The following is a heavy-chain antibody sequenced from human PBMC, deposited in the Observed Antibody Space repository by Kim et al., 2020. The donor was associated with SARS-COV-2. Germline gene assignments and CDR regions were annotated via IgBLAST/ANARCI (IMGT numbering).Heavy chain of an antibody. J-gene: IGHJ6*02. D-gene: IGHD3-10*01. CDR2: ISGSGGST. V-gene: IGHV3-23*01. CDR1: GFTFSSYA. Sequence: GGSLRLSCAASGFTFSSYAMSWVRQAPGKGLEWVSAISGSGGSTYYADSVKGRFTISRDNSKNTLYLQMNSLRAEDTAVYYCAKALKTMVRGVMFRYYYYGMDVWGQGTTGTVSS. CDR3: AKALKTMVRGVMFRYYYYGMDV.